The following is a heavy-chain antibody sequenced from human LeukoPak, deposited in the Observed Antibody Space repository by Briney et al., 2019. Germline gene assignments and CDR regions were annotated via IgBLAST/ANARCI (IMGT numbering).Heavy chain of an antibody. V-gene: IGHV4-31*03. CDR2: IYYSGST. Sequence: SETLSLTCTVSGVSISSGGYYWSWIRQHPGKGLEWIGYIYYSGSTYYNPSLKSRVTISVDTSKNQFSLKLSSVTAADTAVYYCARGGFLEFDYWGQGTLVTVSS. CDR3: ARGGFLEFDY. CDR1: GVSISSGGYY. J-gene: IGHJ4*02. D-gene: IGHD1-1*01.